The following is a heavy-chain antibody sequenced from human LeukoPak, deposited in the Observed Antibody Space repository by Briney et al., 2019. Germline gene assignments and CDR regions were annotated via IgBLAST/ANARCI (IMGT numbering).Heavy chain of an antibody. CDR2: IIPIFGTA. CDR3: ARAVIPRDRVTTFDY. J-gene: IGHJ4*02. CDR1: GYTFTSYY. D-gene: IGHD3-22*01. V-gene: IGHV1-69*13. Sequence: AASVKVSCKASGYTFTSYYMHWVRQAPGQGLEWMGGIIPIFGTANYAQKFQGRVTITADESTSTAYMELSSLRSEDTAVYYCARAVIPRDRVTTFDYWGQGTLVTVSS.